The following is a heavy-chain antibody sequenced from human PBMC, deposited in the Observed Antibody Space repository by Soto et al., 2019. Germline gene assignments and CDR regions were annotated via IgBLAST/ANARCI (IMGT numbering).Heavy chain of an antibody. D-gene: IGHD7-27*01. Sequence: QPWGSLEFSCASSVFSFSSSTMDWVRQAPGKGPEWVALISYDGTNKFYADSVKGRFTISRDNSKSTLYLQVDSLRPEDAAVYYCARDPKTSGGQHWAFNYFDSWGQGTMVTVSS. CDR1: VFSFSSST. CDR3: ARDPKTSGGQHWAFNYFDS. CDR2: ISYDGTNK. J-gene: IGHJ4*02. V-gene: IGHV3-30-3*01.